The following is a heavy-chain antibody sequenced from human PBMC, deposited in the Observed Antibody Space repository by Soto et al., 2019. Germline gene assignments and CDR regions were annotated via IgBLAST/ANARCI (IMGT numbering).Heavy chain of an antibody. D-gene: IGHD3-3*01. Sequence: SETLSLTCTVSGGSISSSSYYWGWIRQPPGKGLEWIGSIYYSGSTYYNPSLKSRVTISVDTSKNQFSLKLSSVTAADTAVYYCARSYYDFWSGYYFVYWGQGTLVTVSS. CDR1: GGSISSSSYY. CDR3: ARSYYDFWSGYYFVY. CDR2: IYYSGST. J-gene: IGHJ4*02. V-gene: IGHV4-39*01.